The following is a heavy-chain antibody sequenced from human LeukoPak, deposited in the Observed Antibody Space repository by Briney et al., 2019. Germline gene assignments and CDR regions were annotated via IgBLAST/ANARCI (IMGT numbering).Heavy chain of an antibody. CDR3: ARVRNSGFRYVDS. CDR1: GYTFTNYA. D-gene: IGHD5-12*01. V-gene: IGHV1-18*01. J-gene: IGHJ4*02. Sequence: ASVKVSCKASGYTFTNYAISWVRQAPGQGLEWVGWISAYNGNTNYAQKLQGRVTMTTDTSTSTAYMDLRSLRSDDTAVYYCARVRNSGFRYVDSWGQGTLVTVSS. CDR2: ISAYNGNT.